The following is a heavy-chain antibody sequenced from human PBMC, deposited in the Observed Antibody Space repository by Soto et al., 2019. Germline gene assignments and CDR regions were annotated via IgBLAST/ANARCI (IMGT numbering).Heavy chain of an antibody. V-gene: IGHV3-30*18. Sequence: GSPKLSLAASGFNFNTYGMQWVRQAPGKGLEWVAVISYDGRNKYYAGSVKGRFTISRDNYKKTLYLKMNSLRAEDTAVYYCAKDRGPEVGATNYWGQGTLVAVSS. CDR1: GFNFNTYG. D-gene: IGHD1-26*01. J-gene: IGHJ4*02. CDR3: AKDRGPEVGATNY. CDR2: ISYDGRNK.